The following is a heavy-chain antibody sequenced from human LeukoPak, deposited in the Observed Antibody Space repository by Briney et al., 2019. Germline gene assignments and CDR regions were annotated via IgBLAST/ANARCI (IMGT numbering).Heavy chain of an antibody. J-gene: IGHJ4*02. CDR1: GGSISSYY. CDR3: AREPSIAARNYYFDY. CDR2: IYYSGST. Sequence: SETLSLTCTVSGGSISSYYWSWIRQSPGKGLEWIGYIYYSGSTNYNPSLKSRVTISVDTSKNQFSLKLSSVTAADTAVYYCAREPSIAARNYYFDYWGQGTLVTVSS. D-gene: IGHD6-6*01. V-gene: IGHV4-59*12.